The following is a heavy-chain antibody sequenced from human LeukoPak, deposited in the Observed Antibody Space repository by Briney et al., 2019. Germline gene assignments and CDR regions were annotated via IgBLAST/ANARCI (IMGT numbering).Heavy chain of an antibody. D-gene: IGHD3-10*01. V-gene: IGHV1-8*01. Sequence: ASVKVSCKTSGYTFTNYDINWVRQATGQGLEWMGWMNPNSGNTGYAQKFQGRVTMTRNISTSTAYMELSSLRSEDTAVYYCARGSRSGDYWGQGTQVTVSS. J-gene: IGHJ4*02. CDR2: MNPNSGNT. CDR3: ARGSRSGDY. CDR1: GYTFTNYD.